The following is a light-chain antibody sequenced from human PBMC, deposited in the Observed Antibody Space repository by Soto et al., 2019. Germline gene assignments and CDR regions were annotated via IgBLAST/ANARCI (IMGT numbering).Light chain of an antibody. CDR3: SSYTTTNTWV. CDR1: SSDVGAYIY. J-gene: IGLJ3*02. V-gene: IGLV2-14*01. CDR2: EVS. Sequence: QAVVTQPASVSGSPGQSITISCTGTSSDVGAYIYVSWYQQHPRKAPKLMIYEVSNRPSGVSHRFSGSKSGNTASLTISGLQAEDEADYYCSSYTTTNTWVFGGGTKLTVL.